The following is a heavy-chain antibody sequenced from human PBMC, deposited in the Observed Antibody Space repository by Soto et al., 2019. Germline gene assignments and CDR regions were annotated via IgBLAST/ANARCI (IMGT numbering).Heavy chain of an antibody. V-gene: IGHV3-33*01. CDR2: IWYDGSNK. CDR3: ARSSIAVAGPDY. J-gene: IGHJ4*02. D-gene: IGHD6-19*01. Sequence: PGGSLRLSCAASGFTFSSYGMHRVRQAPGKGLEWVAVIWYDGSNKYYADSVKGRFTISRDNSKNTLYLQMNSLRAEDTAVYYCARSSIAVAGPDYWGQGTLVTVSS. CDR1: GFTFSSYG.